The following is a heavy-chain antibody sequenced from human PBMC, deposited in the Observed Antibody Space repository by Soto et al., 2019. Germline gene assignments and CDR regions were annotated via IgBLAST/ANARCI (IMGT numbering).Heavy chain of an antibody. CDR1: GVTMSYGAYS. V-gene: IGHV4-61*08. CDR3: ARAYYYDIVATLRGTCFDY. J-gene: IGHJ4*02. D-gene: IGHD5-12*01. CDR2: ISHSERT. Sequence: SETLSLTCSDSGVTMSYGAYSWNWIRQSPGKGLEWIGYISHSERTNYNPSLRSRLTISIDTTRNQFSLKLNSVTAADTAVYYCARAYYYDIVATLRGTCFDYWGQGTLVTVSS.